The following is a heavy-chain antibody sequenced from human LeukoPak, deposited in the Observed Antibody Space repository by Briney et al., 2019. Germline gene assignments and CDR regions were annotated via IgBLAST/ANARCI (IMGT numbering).Heavy chain of an antibody. Sequence: PGGSLRLSCAASGFTFSSYSMNWVRQAPGKGLEWVSAISGSGSSTYYADSVKGRFTISRDNSKNALYLHMNSLRAEDTAIYYCAREKYSTSATGFDYWGQGTLVTVSS. D-gene: IGHD6-6*01. CDR3: AREKYSTSATGFDY. CDR1: GFTFSSYS. V-gene: IGHV3-23*01. J-gene: IGHJ4*02. CDR2: ISGSGSST.